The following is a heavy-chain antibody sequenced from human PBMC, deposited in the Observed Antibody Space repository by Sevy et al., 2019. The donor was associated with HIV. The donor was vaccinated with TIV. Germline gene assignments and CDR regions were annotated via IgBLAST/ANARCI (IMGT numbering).Heavy chain of an antibody. J-gene: IGHJ4*02. CDR1: GFTFSSYW. D-gene: IGHD3-3*01. CDR3: ASGRITIFGEVIKHY. Sequence: GSLRPSCAASGFTFSSYWKSWVRQASGKGLEWVANIKQDGSEKYYVDSGKGRFTIFRDNAKNSLYLQMNNLRAEDTAVYYCASGRITIFGEVIKHYWGQGTLVTVSS. CDR2: IKQDGSEK. V-gene: IGHV3-7*03.